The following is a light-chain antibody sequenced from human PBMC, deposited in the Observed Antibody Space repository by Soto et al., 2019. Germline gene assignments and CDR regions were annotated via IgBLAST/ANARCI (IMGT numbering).Light chain of an antibody. CDR1: GSDVGGYHY. Sequence: QSALTQPPSASGSPGQSVTISCTGTGSDVGGYHYVSWYQQHPGKAPKLIIYEFTARPSGVPDRFSASKPANTASLTVSGPQAEDEAEYYCSSYAVYNYAVLGGGTQQTVL. CDR2: EFT. J-gene: IGLJ7*01. V-gene: IGLV2-8*01. CDR3: SSYAVYNYAV.